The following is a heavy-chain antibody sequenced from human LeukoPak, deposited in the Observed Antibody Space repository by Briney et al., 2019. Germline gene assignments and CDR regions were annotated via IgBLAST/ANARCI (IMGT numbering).Heavy chain of an antibody. CDR2: IYYSGST. V-gene: IGHV4-59*01. D-gene: IGHD2-21*01. CDR3: ARDPNVAGGFDY. J-gene: IGHJ4*02. CDR1: GGSISSYY. Sequence: SETLSLICTVSGGSISSYYWSWIRQPPGKGLEWIGYIYYSGSTNYNPSLKSRVTISVDTSKNQFSLKLSSVTAADTAVYYCARDPNVAGGFDYWGQGTLVTVSS.